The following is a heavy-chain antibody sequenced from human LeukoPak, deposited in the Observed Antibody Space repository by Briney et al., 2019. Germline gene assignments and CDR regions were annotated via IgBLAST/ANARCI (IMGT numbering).Heavy chain of an antibody. Sequence: GGSLRLSCAASGFTFSDYYMSWIRQAPGKGLEWVSYISSSGSTIYYADSVKGRFTISRDNAKNSLYLQMSSLRAEDTAIYFCARSMGYCSGGSCFPFDYWGQGTLVTVSS. CDR2: ISSSGSTI. V-gene: IGHV3-11*01. D-gene: IGHD2-15*01. CDR3: ARSMGYCSGGSCFPFDY. J-gene: IGHJ4*02. CDR1: GFTFSDYY.